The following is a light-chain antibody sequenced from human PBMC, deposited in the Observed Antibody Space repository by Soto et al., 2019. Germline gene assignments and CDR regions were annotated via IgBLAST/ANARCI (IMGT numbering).Light chain of an antibody. V-gene: IGKV1-5*03. CDR1: QSISSW. CDR2: KAS. J-gene: IGKJ2*02. CDR3: KHYNSYSRT. Sequence: DIQMTQSPSTLSASVGDRVTITCRASQSISSWLAWYQQKPGKAPKLLIYKASSLESGVPSRFSGSGSGTEFTLTISSLQPDDFATYYCKHYNSYSRTFGQGTKLEIK.